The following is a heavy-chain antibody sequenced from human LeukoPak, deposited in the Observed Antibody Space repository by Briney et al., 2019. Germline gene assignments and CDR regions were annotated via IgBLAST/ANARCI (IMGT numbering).Heavy chain of an antibody. CDR1: GYTFTTYG. CDR2: ISPYNDYT. V-gene: IGHV1-18*01. CDR3: ARDNSFWSFDY. J-gene: IGHJ4*02. D-gene: IGHD2-8*02. Sequence: ASVKVSCKASGYTFTTYGINWVRQAPGQGLEWMGWISPYNDYTNYAQKFQGRVAMTRDTSTRTVFMELSSLRSDDSAIYYCARDNSFWSFDYWGQGTLVSVSS.